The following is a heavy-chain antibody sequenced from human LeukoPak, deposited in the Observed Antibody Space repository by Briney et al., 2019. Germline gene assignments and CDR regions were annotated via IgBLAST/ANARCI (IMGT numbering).Heavy chain of an antibody. CDR3: ARGKRVVVVVAAAPWYYFDY. Sequence: SETLSLTCTVSGGSISSYYWSWIRQPPGRGLEWIGYIYYSGSTNYNPSLKSRVTISVDTSKNQFSLKLSSVTAADTAVYYCARGKRVVVVVAAAPWYYFDYWGQGTLVTVSS. V-gene: IGHV4-59*01. CDR1: GGSISSYY. CDR2: IYYSGST. D-gene: IGHD2-15*01. J-gene: IGHJ4*02.